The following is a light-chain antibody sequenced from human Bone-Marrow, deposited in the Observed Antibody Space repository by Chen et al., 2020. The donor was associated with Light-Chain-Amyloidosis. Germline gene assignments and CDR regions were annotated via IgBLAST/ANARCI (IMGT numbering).Light chain of an antibody. V-gene: IGLV2-8*01. CDR1: SSDVGGHHY. CDR3: SSFGGDNNIV. Sequence: QSALTQPPSASGSPGQSVTISCTGTSSDVGGHHYVSWYQQRPGKAPKLLIYEVDKRHSGVAARFAGSKGGSTASRTVSGLGVEDGAYYFCSSFGGDNNIVFGTGTHVTVL. J-gene: IGLJ1*01. CDR2: EVD.